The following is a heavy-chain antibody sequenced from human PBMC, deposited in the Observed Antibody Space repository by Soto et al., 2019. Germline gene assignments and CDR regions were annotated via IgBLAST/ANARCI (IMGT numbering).Heavy chain of an antibody. CDR2: ISPNSGGA. D-gene: IGHD3-10*01. J-gene: IGHJ6*02. CDR1: EYNFTGYY. CDR3: ARDGVGDYYGSGTGRYYGMDV. Sequence: QVQLVQSGAEVKKPGASVKVSCKASEYNFTGYYIHWVRQAPGQGLEWMGWISPNSGGANYAQKFQGRVTVTRDTSISTAYMELSSLRSDDTAVYFCARDGVGDYYGSGTGRYYGMDVWGQGTTVTVSS. V-gene: IGHV1-2*02.